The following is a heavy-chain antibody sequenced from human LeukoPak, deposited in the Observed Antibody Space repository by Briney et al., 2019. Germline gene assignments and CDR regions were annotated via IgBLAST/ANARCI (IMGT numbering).Heavy chain of an antibody. CDR1: GFTFDDYA. Sequence: GRSLRLSCAASGFTFDDYAMHWVRQAPGKGLEWVSGISWNSGSIGYADSVKGRFTISRDNAKNSLYLQMNSLRAEDTALYYCAKARAAAGTYYGMGVWGQGTTVTVSS. V-gene: IGHV3-9*01. D-gene: IGHD6-13*01. J-gene: IGHJ6*02. CDR2: ISWNSGSI. CDR3: AKARAAAGTYYGMGV.